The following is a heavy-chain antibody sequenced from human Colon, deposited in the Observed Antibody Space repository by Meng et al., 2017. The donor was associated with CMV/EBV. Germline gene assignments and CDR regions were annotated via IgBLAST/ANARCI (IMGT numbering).Heavy chain of an antibody. V-gene: IGHV1-46*01. Sequence: QVHLVQSGPEVRKPGAAVKVSCKAPGFTFTRHFMHWVRQAPGQGLEWMGLISPTGDHSLIIEKFQGRLTMTRDAATSTAYMELTGLTSEDTAVYYCARDNSVTDSWWFDPWGQGTLVTVSS. D-gene: IGHD5/OR15-5a*01. J-gene: IGHJ5*02. CDR2: ISPTGDHS. CDR3: ARDNSVTDSWWFDP. CDR1: GFTFTRHF.